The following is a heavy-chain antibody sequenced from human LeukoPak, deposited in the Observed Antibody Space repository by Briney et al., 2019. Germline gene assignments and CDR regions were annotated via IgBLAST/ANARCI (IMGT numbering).Heavy chain of an antibody. CDR1: GGTFSSYA. D-gene: IGHD6-19*01. CDR2: IIPILGIA. CDR3: ARDRRSSGWCWFDP. V-gene: IGHV1-69*04. Sequence: GASVKVSCKASGGTFSSYAISWVRQAPGQGLEWKGRIIPILGIANYAQKFQGRVTITADKSTSTAYMELSSLRSEDTAVYYCARDRRSSGWCWFDPWGQGTLVTVSS. J-gene: IGHJ5*02.